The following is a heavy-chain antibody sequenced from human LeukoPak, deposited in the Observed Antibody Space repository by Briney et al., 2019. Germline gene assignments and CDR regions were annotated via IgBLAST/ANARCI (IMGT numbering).Heavy chain of an antibody. CDR3: ARVYYDFWSGSPADY. CDR1: GLTFSSYS. Sequence: GGSLRLSCAASGLTFSSYSMNWVRQAPGKGLEWVSYISSSSSTIYYADSVKGRFTISRDNAKNSLYLQMNSLRAEDTAVYYCARVYYDFWSGSPADYWGQGTLVTVSS. D-gene: IGHD3-3*01. CDR2: ISSSSSTI. V-gene: IGHV3-48*01. J-gene: IGHJ4*02.